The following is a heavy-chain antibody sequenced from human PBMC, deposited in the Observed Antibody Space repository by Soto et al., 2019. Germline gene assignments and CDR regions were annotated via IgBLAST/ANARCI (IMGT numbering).Heavy chain of an antibody. V-gene: IGHV4-30-4*01. CDR3: ARVGYDILTGYPWYYYYGMDV. D-gene: IGHD3-9*01. CDR2: IYYSGST. J-gene: IGHJ6*02. Sequence: KPSETLSLTCTVSGGSISSGDYYWSWIRQPPGKGLEWIGYIYYSGSTYYNPSLKSRVTISVDTSKNQFSLKLSSVTAADTAVYYCARVGYDILTGYPWYYYYGMDVWGQGTTVTVSS. CDR1: GGSISSGDYY.